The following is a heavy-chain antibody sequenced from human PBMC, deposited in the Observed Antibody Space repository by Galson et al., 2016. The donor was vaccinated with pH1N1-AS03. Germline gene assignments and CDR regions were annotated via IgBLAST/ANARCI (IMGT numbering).Heavy chain of an antibody. V-gene: IGHV1-2*04. D-gene: IGHD2/OR15-2a*01. CDR2: INPNNGVP. CDR1: GYIFTGFY. Sequence: SVKVSCKASGYIFTGFYVHWVRQAPGQGLEWMGWINPNNGVPNYAQKFQAWVTMTGDTSISTAYLELYGLKSDDTAVYYCARDPRGPCSSATCATTYYFGMDVWGQGTTVIVSS. J-gene: IGHJ6*02. CDR3: ARDPRGPCSSATCATTYYFGMDV.